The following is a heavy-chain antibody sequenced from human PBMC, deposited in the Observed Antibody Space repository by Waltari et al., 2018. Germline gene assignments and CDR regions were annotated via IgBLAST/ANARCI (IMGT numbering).Heavy chain of an antibody. CDR3: ARDPPGVAAAGPGRG. CDR1: GITVGNNY. V-gene: IGHV3-66*02. D-gene: IGHD6-25*01. Sequence: EVQLVESGGGLVQPGGSLRLSCAASGITVGNNYMSWVRQAPGKGLYLISLIYSSGSTYYADAVKGRFTISRDNSKNTLYLQMNSLRSEDTAVYFCARDPPGVAAAGPGRGWGQGTLVTVSS. J-gene: IGHJ4*02. CDR2: IYSSGST.